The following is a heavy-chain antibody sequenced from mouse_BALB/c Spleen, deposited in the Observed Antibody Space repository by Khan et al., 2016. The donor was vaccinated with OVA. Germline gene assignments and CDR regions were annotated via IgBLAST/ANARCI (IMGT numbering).Heavy chain of an antibody. CDR1: GYTFTNYG. J-gene: IGHJ3*01. D-gene: IGHD2-14*01. V-gene: IGHV9-3*02. CDR3: VRGGGYRYDVKWFAY. CDR2: INTNTGEP. Sequence: LVESGPELKKPGETVKISCKASGYTFTNYGMNWVKQAPGKGLKWMGWINTNTGEPTYAEEFKGRFAFSLETSASTAYLQINNLKNEDTATYFCVRGGGYRYDVKWFAYWGQGTLVTVSA.